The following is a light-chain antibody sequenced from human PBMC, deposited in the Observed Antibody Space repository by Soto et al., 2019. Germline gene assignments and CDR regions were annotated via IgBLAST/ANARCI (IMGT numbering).Light chain of an antibody. Sequence: EIVITQSPATLSLSPGERATLSCRASQSVSSYLAWYRQKPGQAPRXLIYDASNRETGIPARFSGSGAGTEFTRTISSLEPEDFAVYDCQQSDNWTLTFGGGTKVDIK. J-gene: IGKJ4*01. CDR1: QSVSSY. CDR2: DAS. V-gene: IGKV3-11*01. CDR3: QQSDNWTLT.